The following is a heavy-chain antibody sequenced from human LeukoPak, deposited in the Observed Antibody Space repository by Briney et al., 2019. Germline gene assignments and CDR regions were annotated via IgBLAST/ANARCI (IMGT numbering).Heavy chain of an antibody. Sequence: SSETLSLTCAVSGGSISSGGYSWSWIRQPPGKGLEWIGYIYYSGSTNYNPSLKSRVTISVDTSKNQFSLKLSSVTAADTAFYYCARTGRTGDWGQGILVTVSS. CDR1: GGSISSGGYS. V-gene: IGHV4-61*08. D-gene: IGHD4-17*01. J-gene: IGHJ4*02. CDR2: IYYSGST. CDR3: ARTGRTGD.